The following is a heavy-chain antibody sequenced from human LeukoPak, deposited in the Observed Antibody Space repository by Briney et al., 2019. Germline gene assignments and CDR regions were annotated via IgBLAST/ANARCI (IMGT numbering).Heavy chain of an antibody. CDR1: GFTFSSYA. D-gene: IGHD3-22*01. Sequence: GGSLRLSCAASGFTFSSYAMSWVRQAPGKGLEWVSAISGSGGSTYYADSVKGRFTISRDNSKNTLYLQMNSLRAADTAVYYCAKGDFYDSSGYPYFDYWGQGTLVTVSS. CDR2: ISGSGGST. V-gene: IGHV3-23*01. CDR3: AKGDFYDSSGYPYFDY. J-gene: IGHJ4*02.